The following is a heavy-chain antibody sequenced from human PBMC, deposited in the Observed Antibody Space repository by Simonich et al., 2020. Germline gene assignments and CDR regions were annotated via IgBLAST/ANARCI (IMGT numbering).Heavy chain of an antibody. CDR1: GFTFSSSA. CDR3: AKDLGERITMIVVVIDAFDI. Sequence: GGGLVQPGGSLRLSCAASGFTFSSSAMSWVRQAPGKGLEWVSAISGSGGSTYYADSVKGRFTISRNNSKNTLYLQMNSLRAEDTAVYYCAKDLGERITMIVVVIDAFDIWGQGTMVTVAS. CDR2: ISGSGGST. J-gene: IGHJ3*02. D-gene: IGHD3-22*01. V-gene: IGHV3-23*01.